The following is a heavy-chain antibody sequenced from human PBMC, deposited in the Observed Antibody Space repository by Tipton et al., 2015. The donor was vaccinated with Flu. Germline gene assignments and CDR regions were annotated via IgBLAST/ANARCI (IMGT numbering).Heavy chain of an antibody. CDR2: IRYDGTKK. V-gene: IGHV3-30*02. Sequence: SLRLSCAASGFTFSSYGMHWVRQAPGKGLEWVTFIRYDGTKKYHADSVKGRFSISRDNSKNTVYLQMNSLRPEDTAVYYCAKVHADHLEYLHQWGQGTLVTVSS. J-gene: IGHJ1*01. CDR1: GFTFSSYG. CDR3: AKVHADHLEYLHQ. D-gene: IGHD1-14*01.